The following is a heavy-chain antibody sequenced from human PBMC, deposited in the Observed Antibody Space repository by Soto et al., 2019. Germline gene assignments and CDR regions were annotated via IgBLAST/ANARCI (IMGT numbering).Heavy chain of an antibody. CDR3: AKDPADIVVVPAAIAYFDF. V-gene: IGHV3-23*01. D-gene: IGHD2-2*02. Sequence: EVQLLESGGGLVQPGGSLRLSCAASGFTFSSYAMSLVRQAPGKGLEWVSAISGSGGSTYYADSEKGRFTTSRDNSNNTLHLQMNSLSAEDTAVYYCAKDPADIVVVPAAIAYFDFRGQGPLVTVSS. J-gene: IGHJ4*02. CDR1: GFTFSSYA. CDR2: ISGSGGST.